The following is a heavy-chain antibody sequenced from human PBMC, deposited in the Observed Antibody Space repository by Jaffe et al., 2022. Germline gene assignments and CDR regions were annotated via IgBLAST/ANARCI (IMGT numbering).Heavy chain of an antibody. D-gene: IGHD6-13*01. CDR2: ISWNSGSI. V-gene: IGHV3-9*01. J-gene: IGHJ4*02. Sequence: EVQLVESGGGLVQPGRSLRLSCAASGFTFDDYAMHWVRQAPGKGLEWVSGISWNSGSIGYADSVKGRFTISRDNAKNSLYLQMNSLRAEDTALYYCAKDTSIAAAGPLFDYWGQGTLVTVSS. CDR3: AKDTSIAAAGPLFDY. CDR1: GFTFDDYA.